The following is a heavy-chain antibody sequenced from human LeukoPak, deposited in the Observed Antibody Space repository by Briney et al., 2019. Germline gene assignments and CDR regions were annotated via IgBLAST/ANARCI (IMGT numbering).Heavy chain of an antibody. D-gene: IGHD2-2*02. Sequence: SETLSLTCTVSGGSISSYYWSWIRQPPGKGLEWIGYIYYSGSTNYNPSPKSRVTISVDTSKNQFSLKLSSVTAADTAVYYCARGGVSYCSSTSCYTQYYYYYMDVWGKGTTVTVSS. CDR1: GGSISSYY. V-gene: IGHV4-59*01. CDR3: ARGGVSYCSSTSCYTQYYYYYMDV. J-gene: IGHJ6*03. CDR2: IYYSGST.